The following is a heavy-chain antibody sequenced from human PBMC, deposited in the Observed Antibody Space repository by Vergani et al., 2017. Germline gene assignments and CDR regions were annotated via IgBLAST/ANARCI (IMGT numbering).Heavy chain of an antibody. J-gene: IGHJ1*01. CDR3: ATKSCGAPGCRIIYDSE. V-gene: IGHV3-30*03. CDR1: GFTSSYYG. D-gene: IGHD2-21*01. CDR2: ISYDGTQK. Sequence: QVHLVESGGGVVQPGRSLRLSCVVSGFTSSYYGMHWVRQAPGKGLEWVAVISYDGTQKYYADSVKGRFTISRDNSKSTLYLQMNSLRTEDTAVYYCATKSCGAPGCRIIYDSEWGQGALVIVSS.